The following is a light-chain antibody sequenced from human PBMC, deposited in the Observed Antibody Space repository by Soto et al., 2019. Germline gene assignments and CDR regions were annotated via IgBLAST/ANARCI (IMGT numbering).Light chain of an antibody. Sequence: QSALTQPASVSGSPGQSITISCTGTSSDVGGYNYVSWYQHHPGKAPKLIIYEVTKRPSGVSDRFSGSKSGSTASLTISGLQPEDEAAYHCGYYASNNVFWVFGGGTQLTVL. CDR2: EVT. V-gene: IGLV2-14*01. J-gene: IGLJ3*02. CDR1: SSDVGGYNY. CDR3: GYYASNNVFWV.